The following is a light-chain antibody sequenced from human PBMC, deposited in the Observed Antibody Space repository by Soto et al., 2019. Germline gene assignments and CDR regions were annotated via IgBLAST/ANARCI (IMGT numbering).Light chain of an antibody. CDR1: QSVNTN. CDR3: QQYNNGPPHT. J-gene: IGKJ2*01. V-gene: IGKV3-15*01. Sequence: EIVMTQSPATLSVSPGESAPLSCRASQSVNTNLAWYQQKPGRAPRLLIHGASTRATGIPARFSGSGSGTEFTLNISSLQSEDFAVYYCQQYNNGPPHTFGQGTKLEIK. CDR2: GAS.